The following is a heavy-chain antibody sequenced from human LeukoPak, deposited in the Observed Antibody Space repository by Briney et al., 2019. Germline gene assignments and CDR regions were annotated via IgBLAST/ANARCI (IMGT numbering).Heavy chain of an antibody. CDR1: GFTFRHYG. Sequence: GGSLRLSCATSGFTFRHYGMHWVRQPPGKGLEWVAVIWSDGTNRYYGDPVKGRFTISRDNFQRTVYLQMNSLRAEDTAVYSCAKDAQRGFDYSNALDKWGQGTLVTVSS. D-gene: IGHD4-11*01. V-gene: IGHV3-33*06. CDR2: IWSDGTNR. CDR3: AKDAQRGFDYSNALDK. J-gene: IGHJ4*02.